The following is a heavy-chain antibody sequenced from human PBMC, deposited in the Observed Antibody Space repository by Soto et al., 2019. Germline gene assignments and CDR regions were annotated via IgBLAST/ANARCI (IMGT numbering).Heavy chain of an antibody. J-gene: IGHJ6*02. CDR2: ISYDGSNK. V-gene: IGHV3-30-3*01. D-gene: IGHD1-7*01. Sequence: PGGSLRLSCAASGFTFSSYAMHWVRQAPGKGLEWVAVISYDGSNKYYADSVKGRFTISRDNSKNTLYLQMNSLRAEDTAVYYCAREITGTNGMDVWGQGTTVTVSS. CDR3: AREITGTNGMDV. CDR1: GFTFSSYA.